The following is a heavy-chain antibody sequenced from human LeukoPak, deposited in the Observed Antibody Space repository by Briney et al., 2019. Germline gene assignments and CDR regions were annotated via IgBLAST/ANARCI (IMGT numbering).Heavy chain of an antibody. Sequence: PGGSLRLSCVASRFSFSTSEMSWVRQAPGKGLEWLSYISTTGSDIIYADSVKGRFTMSRDNAENSLFLQMNSLRAEDTALYYCARETRDTSGFGAFDIWGRGTMVIVS. CDR1: RFSFSTSE. V-gene: IGHV3-48*03. J-gene: IGHJ3*02. CDR2: ISTTGSDI. CDR3: ARETRDTSGFGAFDI. D-gene: IGHD3-22*01.